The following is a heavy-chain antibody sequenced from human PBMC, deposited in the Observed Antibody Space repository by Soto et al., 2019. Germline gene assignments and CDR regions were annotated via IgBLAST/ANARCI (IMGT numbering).Heavy chain of an antibody. CDR1: GGTFSNYA. Sequence: GASVKVSCKASGGTFSNYAFSWVRRVPGQGLEWMGGIIPIFETTNYAQKFQGRVTITADESTSTTYMELSSLSSEDTAVFFCARDMIPAAISYRYYAMDVWGQGTTVTVSS. J-gene: IGHJ6*02. CDR2: IIPIFETT. V-gene: IGHV1-69*13. D-gene: IGHD2-2*01. CDR3: ARDMIPAAISYRYYAMDV.